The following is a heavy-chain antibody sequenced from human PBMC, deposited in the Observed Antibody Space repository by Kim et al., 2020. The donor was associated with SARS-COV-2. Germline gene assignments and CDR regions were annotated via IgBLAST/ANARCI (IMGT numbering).Heavy chain of an antibody. J-gene: IGHJ6*03. CDR2: ISSNGGST. CDR1: GFTFSSYA. V-gene: IGHV3-64*01. D-gene: IGHD6-13*01. Sequence: GGSLRLSCAASGFTFSSYAMHWVRQAPGKGLEYVSAISSNGGSTYYANSVKGRFTISRDNSKNTLYLQMGSLRAEDMAVYYCARVSRSRISSSWYVVDYYYYMDVWGKGTTVTVSS. CDR3: ARVSRSRISSSWYVVDYYYYMDV.